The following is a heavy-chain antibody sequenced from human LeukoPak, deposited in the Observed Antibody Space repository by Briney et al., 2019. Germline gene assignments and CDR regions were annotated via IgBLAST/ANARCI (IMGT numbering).Heavy chain of an antibody. CDR3: AREANYYGSGSYFEGTFDY. Sequence: SETLSLTCTVSGGSISSSSYYWDWIRQPPGKGLEWIGSIYYNGSTYYNPSLKSRVTISVDTSKNEFSLKLTSVTAADTAVDYCAREANYYGSGSYFEGTFDYWGQGSLVTVSS. D-gene: IGHD3-10*01. CDR2: IYYNGST. V-gene: IGHV4-39*07. CDR1: GGSISSSSYY. J-gene: IGHJ4*02.